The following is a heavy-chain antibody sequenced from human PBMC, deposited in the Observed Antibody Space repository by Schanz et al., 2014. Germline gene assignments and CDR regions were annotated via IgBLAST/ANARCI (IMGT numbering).Heavy chain of an antibody. CDR1: GFTFSGYW. CDR2: IKLDGSEK. V-gene: IGHV3-7*01. CDR3: AKYGTGKGVSFEY. D-gene: IGHD1-26*01. J-gene: IGHJ4*02. Sequence: EVQLVESGGGLVQPGGSLRLSCAASGFTFSGYWMSWVRQAPGEGLVWVANIKLDGSEKYYVDSVKGRFTISRDNAKNSLYLKMNSLPAEDTAVYYCAKYGTGKGVSFEYWGQGTLVTVSS.